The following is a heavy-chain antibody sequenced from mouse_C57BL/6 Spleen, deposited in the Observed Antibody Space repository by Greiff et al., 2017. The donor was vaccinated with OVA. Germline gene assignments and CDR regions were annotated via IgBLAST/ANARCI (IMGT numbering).Heavy chain of an antibody. V-gene: IGHV1-64*01. CDR1: GYTFTSYW. Sequence: QVQLKESGAELVKPGASVKLSCKASGYTFTSYWMHWVKQRPGQGLEWIGMIHPNSGSTNYNEKFKSKATLTVDKSSSTAYMQLSSLTSEDSAVYYCARGRSGCDYWGQGTTLTVSS. J-gene: IGHJ2*01. CDR3: ARGRSGCDY. CDR2: IHPNSGST.